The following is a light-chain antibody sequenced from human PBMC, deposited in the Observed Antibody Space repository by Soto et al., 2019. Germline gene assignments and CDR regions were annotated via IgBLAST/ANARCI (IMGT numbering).Light chain of an antibody. CDR3: QQYGTSLWT. V-gene: IGKV3-20*01. Sequence: EIVLTQSPGTLSLSPGGRATLSCRASQSVSRRLAWYQHRPGQSPRLLISGASMRASGVPVRFSGSGSGTDFTLTISRVEPEDFALYYCQQYGTSLWTFGQGTKVDIK. CDR2: GAS. J-gene: IGKJ1*01. CDR1: QSVSRR.